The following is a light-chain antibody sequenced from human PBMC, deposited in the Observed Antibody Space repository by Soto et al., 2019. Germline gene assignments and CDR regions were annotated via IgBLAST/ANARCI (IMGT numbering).Light chain of an antibody. CDR1: SSNIGAGYD. CDR2: GNS. CDR3: QSYDSSLSGSYV. Sequence: QAVVTQPPSVSGAPGQRVTISCTGSSSNIGAGYDVHWYQQLPGTAPKLLIYGNSNRPSGVPDRFSGSKSGTSASLAITGLKAADEADYYCQSYDSSLSGSYVFGTGTKLTVL. J-gene: IGLJ1*01. V-gene: IGLV1-40*01.